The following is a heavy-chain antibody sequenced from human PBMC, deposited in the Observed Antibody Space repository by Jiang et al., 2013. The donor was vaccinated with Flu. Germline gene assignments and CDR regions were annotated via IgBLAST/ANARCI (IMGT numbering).Heavy chain of an antibody. J-gene: IGHJ4*02. D-gene: IGHD1-26*01. CDR3: ASGVSGSYFAY. V-gene: IGHV5-51*01. CDR2: IYPGDSDT. CDR1: GYSFASNW. Sequence: GAEVKKPGESLRMSCKGSGYSFASNWIGWVRQRPEKGLEWMGIIYPGDSDTRYSPSFQGRVTISADKSITTAYLQWSSLKASDTAMYFCASGVSGSYFAYWGQGTPVTVSS.